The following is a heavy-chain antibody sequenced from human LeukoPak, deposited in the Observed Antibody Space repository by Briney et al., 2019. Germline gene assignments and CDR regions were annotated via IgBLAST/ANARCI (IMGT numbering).Heavy chain of an antibody. J-gene: IGHJ5*02. V-gene: IGHV4-39*01. D-gene: IGHD3-10*01. CDR2: IYYSGST. CDR1: GGSISSSSYY. Sequence: SETLSLTCTVSGGSISSSSYYWGWIRQPPGKGLEWIGSIYYSGSTYYNPSLKSRVTISVDTSKNQFSLKLSSVTAADTAVYYCARGPRIYGSGSPNWFDPWGQGTLVTVSS. CDR3: ARGPRIYGSGSPNWFDP.